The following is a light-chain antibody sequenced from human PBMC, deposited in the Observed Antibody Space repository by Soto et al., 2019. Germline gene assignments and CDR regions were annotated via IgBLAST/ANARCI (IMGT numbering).Light chain of an antibody. Sequence: VTQSTGALSLSPGDRATLSCRDTQSVSSSFLAWYQQKVGQAPRLLIYGASSRATGIPDRFSGSGSGTDFTLTISRLEPEDFAVYYCQQYGSSPRTFGQGARLANK. V-gene: IGKV3-20*01. CDR1: QSVSSSF. CDR2: GAS. CDR3: QQYGSSPRT. J-gene: IGKJ5*01.